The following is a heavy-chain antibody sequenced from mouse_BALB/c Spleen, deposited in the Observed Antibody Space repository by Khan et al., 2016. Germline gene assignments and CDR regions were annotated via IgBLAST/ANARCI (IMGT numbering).Heavy chain of an antibody. CDR3: ARYDANYYAMDY. V-gene: IGHV1-54*01. D-gene: IGHD2-3*01. CDR1: GYAFTNYL. CDR2: INPGRGGT. Sequence: QVQLQQSGAELVRPGTSVKVSCKASGYAFTNYLIEWVKQRPGQGLEWIGVINPGRGGTNYNEKFKGKATLTADKSSSTAYMQLSSLTSDDSAVYFCARYDANYYAMDYWGQGASVTVSA. J-gene: IGHJ4*01.